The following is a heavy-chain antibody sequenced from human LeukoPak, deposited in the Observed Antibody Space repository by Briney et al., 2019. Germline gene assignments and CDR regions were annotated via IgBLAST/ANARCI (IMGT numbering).Heavy chain of an antibody. Sequence: GGSLRLSCAASAFTFSTYAMSWVRQAPGKGLEWVSAISGSGGGTYYAESVKGRFTISRDNSKNTLYLQMNSLRAEDTALYYCAKGGGMSYYDYWGQGTLVTVSS. CDR3: AKGGGMSYYDY. D-gene: IGHD2-15*01. CDR1: AFTFSTYA. J-gene: IGHJ4*02. CDR2: ISGSGGGT. V-gene: IGHV3-23*01.